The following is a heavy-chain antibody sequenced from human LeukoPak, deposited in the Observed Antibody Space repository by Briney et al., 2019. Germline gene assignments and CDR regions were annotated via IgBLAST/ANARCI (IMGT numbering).Heavy chain of an antibody. CDR1: GGSFSGYY. CDR3: ASRRYNGSGSPPSPY. CDR2: INHSGST. Sequence: SETLCLTCAVYGGSFSGYYWSWIRQPPGKGLEWIGEINHSGSTNYNPSLKSRVTISVDTSKNQFSLKLSSVTAADTAVYYCASRRYNGSGSPPSPYWGQGTLVTVSS. D-gene: IGHD3-10*01. J-gene: IGHJ4*02. V-gene: IGHV4-34*01.